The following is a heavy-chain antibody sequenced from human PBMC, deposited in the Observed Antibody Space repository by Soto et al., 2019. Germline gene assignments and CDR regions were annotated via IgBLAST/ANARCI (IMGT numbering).Heavy chain of an antibody. CDR2: ISGSGGST. V-gene: IGHV3-23*01. CDR3: ARPEVAGTFDWYFDL. Sequence: GGSLRLSCAASGFTLSSYAMSWARQAPGKGLEWVSGISGSGGSTYYADSVKGRFTISRDNPKNTLYLQMNSLRAEDTAVYYCARPEVAGTFDWYFDLWGRGTLVTVSS. J-gene: IGHJ2*01. CDR1: GFTLSSYA. D-gene: IGHD6-19*01.